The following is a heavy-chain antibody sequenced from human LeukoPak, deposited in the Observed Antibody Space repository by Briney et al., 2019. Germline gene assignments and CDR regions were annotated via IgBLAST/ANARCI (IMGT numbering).Heavy chain of an antibody. D-gene: IGHD5-24*01. Sequence: KTSETLSLTCAVYGEPFSDYYWSWIRQPPGKGLEWIGKINHSGSTNYSPSLKSRVTISIDTSKNQFSLKLNSMTAADTAVYYCARGEGARDGYNYAGPFYFDFWGHGTLVTVSS. CDR2: INHSGST. CDR3: ARGEGARDGYNYAGPFYFDF. CDR1: GEPFSDYY. V-gene: IGHV4-34*01. J-gene: IGHJ4*01.